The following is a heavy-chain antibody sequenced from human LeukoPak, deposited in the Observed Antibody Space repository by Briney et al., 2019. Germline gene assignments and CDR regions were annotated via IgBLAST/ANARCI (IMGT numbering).Heavy chain of an antibody. Sequence: GGSLRLSCAASGFTFSNAWMSWVRQAPGKGLEWVGRIKSKTDGGTTDYAAPVKVRITISRDDSKNKLHLHIQSLKTADTYDYYCCAHHTASGCLYWGEGALVTLS. J-gene: IGHJ4*02. CDR1: GFTFSNAW. CDR2: IKSKTDGGTT. V-gene: IGHV3-15*01. D-gene: IGHD6-25*01. CDR3: CAHHTASGCLY.